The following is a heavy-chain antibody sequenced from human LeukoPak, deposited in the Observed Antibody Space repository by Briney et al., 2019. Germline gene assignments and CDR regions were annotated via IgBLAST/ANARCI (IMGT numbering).Heavy chain of an antibody. CDR1: GFTFTRYD. Sequence: ASVKVSCKASGFTFTRYDINWVRQASGQGLEWMGWMNPNNGNTGYAQKFQGRVTMIRDTYTSTAYMELRGLRPEDTAVYYCVRDAEGAGISVNFWFDPGAREPWSPSPQ. CDR2: MNPNNGNT. V-gene: IGHV1-8*01. CDR3: VRDAEGAGISVNFWFDP. D-gene: IGHD1-14*01. J-gene: IGHJ5*02.